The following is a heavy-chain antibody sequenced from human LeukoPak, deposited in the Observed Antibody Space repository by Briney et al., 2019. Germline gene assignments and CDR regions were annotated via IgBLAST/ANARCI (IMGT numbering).Heavy chain of an antibody. V-gene: IGHV4-59*01. Sequence: SETLSLTCTVSGDSISSYYWSWIRQPPGKGLEWMGYINYSGNTNYNPSLKSRVTISVDTSKNQFSLRLTSVTAADTAAYYCAREGRQDYVYLDCWGQGTLVTVSS. CDR2: INYSGNT. CDR1: GDSISSYY. D-gene: IGHD4-17*01. CDR3: AREGRQDYVYLDC. J-gene: IGHJ4*02.